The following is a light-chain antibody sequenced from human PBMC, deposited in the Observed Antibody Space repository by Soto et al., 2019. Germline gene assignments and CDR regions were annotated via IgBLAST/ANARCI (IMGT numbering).Light chain of an antibody. J-gene: IGLJ1*01. Sequence: QSVLTQPPSASGSPGQSVTISCTGTSSDVGGSKYVSWYQQYPGKVPKLLINKVSNRPSGVSNRFSGSKSGNTASLTISGLLAEDEADYFCTSSTTDSLYVFGTGTKVTVL. CDR3: TSSTTDSLYV. CDR2: KVS. V-gene: IGLV2-14*01. CDR1: SSDVGGSKY.